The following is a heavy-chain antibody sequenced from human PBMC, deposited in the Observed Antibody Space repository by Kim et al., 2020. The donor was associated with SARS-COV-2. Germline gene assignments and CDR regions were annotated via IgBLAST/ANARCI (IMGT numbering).Heavy chain of an antibody. D-gene: IGHD6-13*01. CDR3: VKEGAYSSSWFCDY. V-gene: IGHV3-30*18. CDR1: GFTFSSYG. Sequence: GGSLRLSCAASGFTFSSYGMHWVRQAPGKGLEWVAVISYDGSNKYYADSVKGRFTISRDNSKNTLYLQMNSLRAEDTAVYYCVKEGAYSSSWFCDYWGQGTLVTVSS. CDR2: ISYDGSNK. J-gene: IGHJ4*02.